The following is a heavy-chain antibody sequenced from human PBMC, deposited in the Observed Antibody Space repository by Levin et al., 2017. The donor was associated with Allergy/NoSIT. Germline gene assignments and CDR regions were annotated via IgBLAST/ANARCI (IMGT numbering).Heavy chain of an antibody. CDR3: ARDRLRPSNWNPLGRDY. CDR2: INPTDGST. CDR1: GYTFTSYY. V-gene: IGHV1-46*01. D-gene: IGHD1-20*01. Sequence: ASVKVSCKASGYTFTSYYMHWVRQAPGQSLEWMGMINPTDGSTRYSQKFQGRVTMTRDTSTSTVYMEMSSLRSEDTAVYYCARDRLRPSNWNPLGRDYWGQGTQVIVSS. J-gene: IGHJ4*02.